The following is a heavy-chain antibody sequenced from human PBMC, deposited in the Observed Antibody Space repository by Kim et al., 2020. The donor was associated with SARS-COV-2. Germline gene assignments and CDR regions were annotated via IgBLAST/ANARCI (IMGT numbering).Heavy chain of an antibody. D-gene: IGHD6-13*01. J-gene: IGHJ3*02. Sequence: SETLSLTCAVSGGSISSSNWWSWVRQPPGKGLEWIGEIYHSGSTNYNPSLKSRVTISVDKSKNQFSLKLSSVTAADTAVYYCARVPRLSSWYSPDAFDIWGQGTMVTVSS. CDR3: ARVPRLSSWYSPDAFDI. CDR1: GGSISSSNW. CDR2: IYHSGST. V-gene: IGHV4-4*02.